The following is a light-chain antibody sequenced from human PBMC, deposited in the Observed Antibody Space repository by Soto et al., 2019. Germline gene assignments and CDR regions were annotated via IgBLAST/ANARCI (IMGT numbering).Light chain of an antibody. CDR3: QQCKKWPTT. Sequence: EIVLTQSPATLSLSPGERATLSCRASQSVSSYLAWYQQKHGQAPRLLIYDASNRATGIPARFSGSGSGTDLTITISSLEPEDFEIYYCQQCKKWPTTFGQGTRLEIK. CDR2: DAS. J-gene: IGKJ5*01. CDR1: QSVSSY. V-gene: IGKV3-11*01.